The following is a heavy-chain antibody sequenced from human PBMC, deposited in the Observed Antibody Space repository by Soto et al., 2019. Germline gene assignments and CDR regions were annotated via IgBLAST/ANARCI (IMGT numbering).Heavy chain of an antibody. J-gene: IGHJ3*02. CDR3: ARGSTKIRGIAVAGDAFDI. Sequence: SETLSLTCTVSGDSVTSDSYFWSWIRQPPGKGLEWIGNSYYSGYYSGSTNHNPSLKSRFTVSVDTSKNQFSLKLSSVTAADTAVYYCARGSTKIRGIAVAGDAFDIWGQGTMVTVSS. CDR2: SYYSGYYSGST. V-gene: IGHV4-61*01. D-gene: IGHD6-19*01. CDR1: GDSVTSDSYF.